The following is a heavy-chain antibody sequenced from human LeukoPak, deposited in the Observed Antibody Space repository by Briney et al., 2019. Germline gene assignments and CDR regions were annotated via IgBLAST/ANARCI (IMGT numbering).Heavy chain of an antibody. J-gene: IGHJ4*02. D-gene: IGHD2-15*01. Sequence: ASVKVSCKASGYTFTGYYMHWVRQAPGQGLEWMGWINPNSGGTNYAQKFQGWVTMTRDTSISTAYMELSRLRSDDTAVYYCARGEYCSGGSCYFFFDYXGQGTLXTVSS. CDR1: GYTFTGYY. V-gene: IGHV1-2*04. CDR3: ARGEYCSGGSCYFFFDY. CDR2: INPNSGGT.